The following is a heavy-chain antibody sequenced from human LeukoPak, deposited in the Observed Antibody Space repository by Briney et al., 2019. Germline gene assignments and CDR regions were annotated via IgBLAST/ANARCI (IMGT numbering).Heavy chain of an antibody. V-gene: IGHV3-30*04. CDR1: GFTFSSYA. Sequence: GRSLRLSCAASGFTFSSYAMHWVRQAPGKGLEWVAVISYDGSNKYYADSVKGRFTISRDNSKNTLYLQMNSLRAEDTAVYYCARDAVIVVVITFWGIDYWGQGTLVTVSS. D-gene: IGHD3-22*01. CDR2: ISYDGSNK. CDR3: ARDAVIVVVITFWGIDY. J-gene: IGHJ4*02.